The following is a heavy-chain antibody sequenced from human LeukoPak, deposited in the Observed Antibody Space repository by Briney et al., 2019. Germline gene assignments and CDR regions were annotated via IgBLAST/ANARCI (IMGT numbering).Heavy chain of an antibody. D-gene: IGHD6-19*01. CDR2: IYYSGST. J-gene: IGHJ4*02. CDR1: GGSISSGGYY. V-gene: IGHV4-31*03. CDR3: ARGLFQWPARIDY. Sequence: PSETLSLTCTVSGGSISSGGYYWSWIRQHPGKGLEWIGYIYYSGSTYYNPSLKSRVTISVDTSKNQVSLKLNSVTAADTAVYYCARGLFQWPARIDYWGQGTLVTVSS.